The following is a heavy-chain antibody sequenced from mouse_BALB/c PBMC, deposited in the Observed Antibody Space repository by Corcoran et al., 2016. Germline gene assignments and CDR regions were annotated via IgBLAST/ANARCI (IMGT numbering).Heavy chain of an antibody. D-gene: IGHD2-14*01. CDR3: ARKFGIGIYFDY. CDR2: IDPANGNT. J-gene: IGHJ2*01. CDR1: GFNIKDTY. V-gene: IGHV14-3*02. Sequence: EVQLQQSGAELVKPGASVKLSCTASGFNIKDTYMHWVKQRPEQGMEWIGRIDPANGNTKYDPKFQGKATITADTSSNTAYLQLSSLTSEDTAVYCCARKFGIGIYFDYWGQLTTLSVSS.